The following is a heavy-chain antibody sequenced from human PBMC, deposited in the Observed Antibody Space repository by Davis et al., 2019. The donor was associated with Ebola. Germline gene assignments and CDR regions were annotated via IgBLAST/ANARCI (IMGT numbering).Heavy chain of an antibody. Sequence: SVKGRFTISRDNSKNTLYLQLNSLRPEDTAVYYCARDDFGEIFLYSYGLEVWGHGTTVTVSS. CDR3: ARDDFGEIFLYSYGLEV. J-gene: IGHJ6*02. D-gene: IGHD3-10*01. V-gene: IGHV3-30*01.